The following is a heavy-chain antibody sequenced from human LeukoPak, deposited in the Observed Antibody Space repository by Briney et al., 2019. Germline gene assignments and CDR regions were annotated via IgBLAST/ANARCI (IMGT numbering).Heavy chain of an antibody. CDR2: INWNSGRI. D-gene: IGHD2-2*01. J-gene: IGHJ4*02. CDR1: GFTVSSNY. Sequence: GGSLRLSCAASGFTVSSNYMSWVRQAPGKGLEWVSVINWNSGRIVYADSVKGRFTISRDNAKNSLYLQMNSLTTEDTALYYCAKGTSWYFFDYWGQGTLVTVSS. V-gene: IGHV3-9*01. CDR3: AKGTSWYFFDY.